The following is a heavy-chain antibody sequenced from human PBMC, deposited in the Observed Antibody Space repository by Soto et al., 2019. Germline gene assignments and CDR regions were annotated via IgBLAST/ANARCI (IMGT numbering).Heavy chain of an antibody. D-gene: IGHD2-15*01. V-gene: IGHV2-5*02. Sequence: QITLKESGPTLVKPTQTLTLTCTFSGFSLSTSGVGVGWIRQPPGKALEWLALIYWDDDKRYSPSLKSRLTITKDTSKNQAVRTMTNMDPVDTATYYCAHRPSYCSGGSCYSGFDYWGQGTLVTVSS. CDR2: IYWDDDK. J-gene: IGHJ4*02. CDR3: AHRPSYCSGGSCYSGFDY. CDR1: GFSLSTSGVG.